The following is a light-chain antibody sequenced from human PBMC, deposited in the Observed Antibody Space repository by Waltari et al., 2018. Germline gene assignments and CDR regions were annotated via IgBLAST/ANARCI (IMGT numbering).Light chain of an antibody. CDR3: QSWDNSLVL. V-gene: IGLV3-1*01. Sequence: SYELTQPPSVSVSPGETATITCSGHNLQVPFSGWYQQKSGQSPVLVIDHVDRRPSGIPDRFSALISGNTATLTIRETQAVDEGDYYCQSWDNSLVLFGGGTKLTVL. CDR1: NLQVPF. CDR2: HVD. J-gene: IGLJ2*01.